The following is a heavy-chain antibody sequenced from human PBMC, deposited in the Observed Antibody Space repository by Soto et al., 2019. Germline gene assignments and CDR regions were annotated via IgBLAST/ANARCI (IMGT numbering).Heavy chain of an antibody. CDR1: GGSISSSSYY. D-gene: IGHD6-19*01. V-gene: IGHV4-39*01. Sequence: PSETLSLTCTVPGGSISSSSYYWGWIRQPPGKGLEWIGSIYYSGSTYYNPSLKSRVTISVDTSKNQFSLKLSSVTAADTAVYYCASSGWYEQGHWFDPWGQGTLVTVSS. J-gene: IGHJ5*02. CDR3: ASSGWYEQGHWFDP. CDR2: IYYSGST.